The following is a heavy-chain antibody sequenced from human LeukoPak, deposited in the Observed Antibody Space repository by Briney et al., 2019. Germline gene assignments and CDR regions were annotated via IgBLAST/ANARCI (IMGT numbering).Heavy chain of an antibody. Sequence: PGGSLRLSGAASGFSFSSYEMNWVRQTPGKGLEWVSHISSSSTTIYYADSVRGRFTISRDNAKNSLYLQMNSLRAEDTAIYYCAREDSSGWYTRWFDPWGQGTLVTVSS. J-gene: IGHJ5*02. CDR3: AREDSSGWYTRWFDP. D-gene: IGHD6-19*01. CDR2: ISSSSTTI. CDR1: GFSFSSYE. V-gene: IGHV3-48*03.